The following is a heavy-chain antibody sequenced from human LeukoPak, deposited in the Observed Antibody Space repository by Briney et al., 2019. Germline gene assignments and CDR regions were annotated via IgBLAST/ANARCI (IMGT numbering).Heavy chain of an antibody. CDR3: ARQARYYYDSSGYYYYFDY. D-gene: IGHD3-22*01. J-gene: IGHJ4*02. CDR1: GGSISSYY. V-gene: IGHV4-59*08. Sequence: SETLSLTCTVSGGSISSYYWSWIRQPPGKGLEWIGYIYYSGSTNYNPSLKSRVTISVDTSKNQFSLKLSSVTAADTAVYYRARQARYYYDSSGYYYYFDYWGQGTLVTVSS. CDR2: IYYSGST.